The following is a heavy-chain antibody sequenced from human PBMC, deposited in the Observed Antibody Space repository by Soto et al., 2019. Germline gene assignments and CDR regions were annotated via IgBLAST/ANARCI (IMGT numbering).Heavy chain of an antibody. J-gene: IGHJ6*02. CDR3: VKADHRGYFYYYYGMDG. CDR1: GFPFLSYA. Sequence: GGSLSLSCSTSGFPFLSYAMHWVRQAPGKGLEYVSAVSRNGGNTYYADSVKGRFTISRDNSKNTLYLQMTSLRVEDTAVYYCVKADHRGYFYYYYGMDGCGQVTTVTLSS. D-gene: IGHD1-26*01. V-gene: IGHV3-64D*06. CDR2: VSRNGGNT.